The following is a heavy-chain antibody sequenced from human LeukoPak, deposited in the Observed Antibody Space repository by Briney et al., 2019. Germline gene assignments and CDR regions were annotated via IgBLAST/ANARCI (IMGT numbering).Heavy chain of an antibody. CDR3: AKFFTGEYVRAFDV. D-gene: IGHD3-10*02. J-gene: IGHJ3*01. CDR2: IKQDGSEK. V-gene: IGHV3-7*01. Sequence: PGGSLRLSCDASGFTFTTYWMTWVRQAPGKGLEWVATIKQDGSEKYYMDSMKGRFIISRDNSKNTLYLQMNSLRAEDTAVYYCAKFFTGEYVRAFDVWGQGTMVTVSS. CDR1: GFTFTTYW.